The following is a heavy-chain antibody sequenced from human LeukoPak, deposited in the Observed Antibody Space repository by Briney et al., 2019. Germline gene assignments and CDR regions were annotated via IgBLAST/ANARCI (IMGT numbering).Heavy chain of an antibody. CDR3: ARLGVAAHVDY. Sequence: GGSLRLSCAASGFTFSTYAMTWVRQAPGKGLEWVSSISDSGGVTFYTDSVKGRFTFSRDNSNNTLSLQMNSLSAEDTAVYYCARLGVAAHVDYWGQGTLVTVSS. CDR1: GFTFSTYA. J-gene: IGHJ4*01. V-gene: IGHV3-23*01. CDR2: ISDSGGVT. D-gene: IGHD2-21*01.